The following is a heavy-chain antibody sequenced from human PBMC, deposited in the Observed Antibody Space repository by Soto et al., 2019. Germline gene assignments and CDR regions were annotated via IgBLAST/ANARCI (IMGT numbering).Heavy chain of an antibody. J-gene: IGHJ4*02. D-gene: IGHD3-10*01. CDR3: AREMVRGVGSDY. CDR2: ISTYNGNT. V-gene: IGHV1-18*01. CDR1: GYTFTSYG. Sequence: QVQLVQSGAEVKKPGASVKVSCKASGYTFTSYGISWVRQAPGQGLEWMGWISTYNGNTKYAQKLQGRVTMTTDTSTSKAYMELRSLRSIDSAVFFCAREMVRGVGSDYWVQGTLVTVSS.